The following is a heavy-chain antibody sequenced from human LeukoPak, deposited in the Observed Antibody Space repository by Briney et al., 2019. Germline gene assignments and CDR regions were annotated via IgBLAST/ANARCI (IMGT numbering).Heavy chain of an antibody. Sequence: GRSLGLSCAASGFTFSSYGMHWVRQAPGKGLEWVAVISYDGSNKYYADSVKGRFTISRDNSKNTLYLQMNSLRAEDTAVYYCARGQLTGDDELFDYWGQGTLVTVSS. J-gene: IGHJ4*02. CDR2: ISYDGSNK. D-gene: IGHD7-27*01. CDR3: ARGQLTGDDELFDY. CDR1: GFTFSSYG. V-gene: IGHV3-30*03.